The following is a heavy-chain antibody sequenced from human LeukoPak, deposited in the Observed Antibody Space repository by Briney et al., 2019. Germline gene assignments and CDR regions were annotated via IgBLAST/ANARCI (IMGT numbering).Heavy chain of an antibody. CDR1: GGSISSNTYY. CDR2: IYYSGST. Sequence: PSETLSLTCIVSGGSISSNTYYWAWIRQPPGKGLEWIGSIYYSGSTYYNPSLKSRVTISVDTSKNQFSLKLSSVTAADTAVYYCAREFIAAAGMFDYWGQGTLVTVSS. CDR3: AREFIAAAGMFDY. V-gene: IGHV4-39*07. J-gene: IGHJ4*02. D-gene: IGHD6-13*01.